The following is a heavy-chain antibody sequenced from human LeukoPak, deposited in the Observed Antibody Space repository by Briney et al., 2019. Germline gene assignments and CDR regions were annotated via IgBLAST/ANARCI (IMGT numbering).Heavy chain of an antibody. Sequence: GGSLRLSCAASRFTFSNAWMSWVRQAPGKGLEWVGRIKSKTDGGTTDYAAPVKGRFTISRDDSKNTLYLQMNSLKTEDTAVYYCTAQPLDSSGWFSNWFDPWGQGTLVTVSS. V-gene: IGHV3-15*01. J-gene: IGHJ5*02. CDR1: RFTFSNAW. CDR3: TAQPLDSSGWFSNWFDP. CDR2: IKSKTDGGTT. D-gene: IGHD6-19*01.